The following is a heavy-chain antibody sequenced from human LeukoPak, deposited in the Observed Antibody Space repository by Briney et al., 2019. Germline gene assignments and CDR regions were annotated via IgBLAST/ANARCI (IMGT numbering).Heavy chain of an antibody. J-gene: IGHJ4*02. V-gene: IGHV3-7*01. CDR3: ASTGRYSSSWYSS. D-gene: IGHD6-13*01. Sequence: GGSLRLSCAASGFTFSSYWMSWVRQAPGKGLEWVANIYQDGSEKYYVDSVKGRFTISRDNAKNSLYLQMNSLRAEDTAVYYCASTGRYSSSWYSSWGQGTLVTVSS. CDR1: GFTFSSYW. CDR2: IYQDGSEK.